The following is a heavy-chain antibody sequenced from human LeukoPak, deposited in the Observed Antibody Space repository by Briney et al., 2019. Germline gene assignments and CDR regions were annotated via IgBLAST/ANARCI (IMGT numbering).Heavy chain of an antibody. V-gene: IGHV1-18*01. CDR1: GYSFTTYG. J-gene: IGHJ3*01. CDR2: VSPYNGNT. Sequence: ASVKVSCKASGYSFTTYGITWVRQAPGQGLEWMGWVSPYNGNTNYAQHLQGRVTMTTDTSTTTAYMELRRLRSDDTAIYYCAREWGHYYDAWGQGTMVTVSS. D-gene: IGHD3-22*01. CDR3: AREWGHYYDA.